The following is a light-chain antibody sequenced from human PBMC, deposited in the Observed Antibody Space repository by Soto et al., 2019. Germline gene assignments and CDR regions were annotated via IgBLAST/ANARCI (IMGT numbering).Light chain of an antibody. CDR3: QSYDSSLTNYV. V-gene: IGLV1-40*01. CDR2: SNA. Sequence: QAVVTQPPSVSEAPGQRVTISCTGTSSDIGAGYDVRWYQQLPGAAPKLLIYSNAIRPSGVPDRFSASKSGTSASLAITGLRAEDEADYYCQSYDSSLTNYVFGTGTKLTVL. J-gene: IGLJ1*01. CDR1: SSDIGAGYD.